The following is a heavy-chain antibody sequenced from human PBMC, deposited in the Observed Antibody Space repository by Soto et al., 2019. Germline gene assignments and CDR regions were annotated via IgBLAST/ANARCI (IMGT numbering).Heavy chain of an antibody. CDR1: GYTFTKYG. CDR2: ISGSSGNA. V-gene: IGHV1-18*01. Sequence: QVQLVQSGAEVKNPGASVKVSCKTSGYTFTKYGVGWVRQAPGQGLEWMGWISGSSGNANYAEKVQGRITLTTDTATSTAYIELRSLRSDHTAGYYLAREMAGPGGEDDYWGQGTRVTVPS. J-gene: IGHJ4*02. CDR3: AREMAGPGGEDDY. D-gene: IGHD3-16*01.